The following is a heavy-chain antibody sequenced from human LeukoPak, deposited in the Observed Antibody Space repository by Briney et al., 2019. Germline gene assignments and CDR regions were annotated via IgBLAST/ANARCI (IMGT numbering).Heavy chain of an antibody. CDR2: ISGSGGST. Sequence: GGSLRLSCAASGFTFSSYAMSWVRQAPGERLEWVSAISGSGGSTYYADSVKGRFTISRDNSKNTRYLKMNSLRAEDTAVYYCAKEVGSYDPMDWGQGTLVTDSS. D-gene: IGHD5-18*01. J-gene: IGHJ4*02. V-gene: IGHV3-23*01. CDR1: GFTFSSYA. CDR3: AKEVGSYDPMD.